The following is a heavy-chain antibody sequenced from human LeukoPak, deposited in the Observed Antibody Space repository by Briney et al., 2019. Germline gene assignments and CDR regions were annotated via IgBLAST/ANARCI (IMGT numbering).Heavy chain of an antibody. J-gene: IGHJ4*02. Sequence: SQTLSLTCAISGDSVSRHDLTWDWVRQSPSRGLEWLGRTFYRSKWYNDYAVSVKGRITVSPDTSKNQFSLHLNSVTPEDTAVYYCARSYDWVFDYWGQGTRVTVSS. CDR3: ARSYDWVFDY. CDR1: GDSVSRHDLT. CDR2: TFYRSKWYN. V-gene: IGHV6-1*01. D-gene: IGHD1-1*01.